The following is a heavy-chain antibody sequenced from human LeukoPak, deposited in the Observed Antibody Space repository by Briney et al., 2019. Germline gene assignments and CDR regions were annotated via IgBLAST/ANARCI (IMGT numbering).Heavy chain of an antibody. CDR3: AEGGSFPDYFQH. D-gene: IGHD1-26*01. J-gene: IGHJ1*01. V-gene: IGHV4-61*05. Sequence: SETLSLTCTVSGGSISSSSYYWGWIRQPPGKGLEWIGYIYYSGSTNYNPSLKSRVTISVDTSKNQFSLKLRSVTAADTAVYYCAEGGSFPDYFQHWGQGTLVTVSS. CDR1: GGSISSSSYY. CDR2: IYYSGST.